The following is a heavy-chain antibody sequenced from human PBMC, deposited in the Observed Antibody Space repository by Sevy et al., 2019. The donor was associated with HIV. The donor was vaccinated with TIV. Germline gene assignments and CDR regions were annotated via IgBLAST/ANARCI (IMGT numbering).Heavy chain of an antibody. Sequence: GESLKISCQASGYSFTAHWIGWVRQMPGKGLEWMGILFPGTSAVSSFQGQVTVSVDRSTNTAYLQWGSLTASDSAIYYCARGGHLSLDAFDVWGLGTMVTVSS. CDR3: ARGGHLSLDAFDV. CDR1: GYSFTAHW. J-gene: IGHJ3*01. CDR2: LFPGTSAV. D-gene: IGHD2-15*01. V-gene: IGHV5-51*01.